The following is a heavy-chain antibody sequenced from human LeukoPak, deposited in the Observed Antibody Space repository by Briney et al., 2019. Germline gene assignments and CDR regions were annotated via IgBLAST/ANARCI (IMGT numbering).Heavy chain of an antibody. CDR2: IIPILGIA. J-gene: IGHJ3*02. Sequence: GASVKVSCKASGGTFSSYAISWVRQAPGQGLEWMGRIIPILGIANYAQKFQGRVTITADKSTSTAYMELSSLRSEDTAVYYCASRGYICSGGSCYLTLAYSGAFDIWGQGTMVTVSS. CDR3: ASRGYICSGGSCYLTLAYSGAFDI. D-gene: IGHD2-15*01. CDR1: GGTFSSYA. V-gene: IGHV1-69*04.